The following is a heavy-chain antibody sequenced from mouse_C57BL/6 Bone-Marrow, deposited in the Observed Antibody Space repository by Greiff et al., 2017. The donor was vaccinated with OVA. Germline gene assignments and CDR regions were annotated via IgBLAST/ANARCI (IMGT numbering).Heavy chain of an antibody. CDR3: AIYDGYYRYIDV. V-gene: IGHV1-69*01. CDR2: IDPSDSYT. CDR1: GYTFTSYW. J-gene: IGHJ1*03. D-gene: IGHD2-3*01. Sequence: QVHVKQPGAELVMPGASVKLSCKASGYTFTSYWMHWVKQRPGQGLEWIGEIDPSDSYTNYNQKFKGKSTLTVDKSSSTAYMQLSNLTSEDSAVYYCAIYDGYYRYIDVWGTGTTVTVSS.